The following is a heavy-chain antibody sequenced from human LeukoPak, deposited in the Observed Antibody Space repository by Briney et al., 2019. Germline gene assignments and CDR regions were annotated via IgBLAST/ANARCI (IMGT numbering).Heavy chain of an antibody. J-gene: IGHJ5*02. V-gene: IGHV1-58*02. CDR1: GFTFTSSA. Sequence: TSVTVSCKASGFTFTSSAMQWVRQARGQRLEWIGWIVVGSGNTNYAQKFQERVTITRDMSTSTAYMELSSLRSEDTAVYYCARPAPGDWFDPWGQGTLVTVSS. CDR2: IVVGSGNT. D-gene: IGHD1-14*01. CDR3: ARPAPGDWFDP.